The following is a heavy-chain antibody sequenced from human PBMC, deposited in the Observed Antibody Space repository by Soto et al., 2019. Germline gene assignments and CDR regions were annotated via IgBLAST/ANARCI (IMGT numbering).Heavy chain of an antibody. Sequence: DVQLVESGGGLVLRGESLRLSCAASGFTVGSAYMSWVRQAPGKGLEWVAGIYSGGNTYYADSVKGRFTISRDTSKNRLYLPLNSLRAEDAAIYYCPSAPWVGDIGAYWGQGTRVTVSS. V-gene: IGHV3-66*01. CDR1: GFTVGSAY. D-gene: IGHD4-17*01. CDR3: PSAPWVGDIGAY. J-gene: IGHJ4*02. CDR2: IYSGGNT.